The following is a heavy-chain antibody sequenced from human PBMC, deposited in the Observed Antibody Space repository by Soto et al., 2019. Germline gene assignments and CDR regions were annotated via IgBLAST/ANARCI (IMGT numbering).Heavy chain of an antibody. D-gene: IGHD7-27*01. V-gene: IGHV1-3*01. CDR3: ARDTGDGTFDF. J-gene: IGHJ4*02. CDR1: GHTSSSYA. CDR2: INAGYGNT. Sequence: ASVKVSCKASGHTSSSYAMHWVRQAPGQRLEWMGWINAGYGNTKSSQKFQDRVTISRDTSASTAYMELTSLRSEDTAVYYCARDTGDGTFDFWGQGTMVTVSS.